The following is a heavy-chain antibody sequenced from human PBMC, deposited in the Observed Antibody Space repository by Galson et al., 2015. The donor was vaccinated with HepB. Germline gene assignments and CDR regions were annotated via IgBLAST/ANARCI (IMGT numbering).Heavy chain of an antibody. V-gene: IGHV3-33*01. CDR2: IWYDGSNK. D-gene: IGHD1-26*01. Sequence: SLRLSCAASGFTFSSYGMHWVRQAPGKGLEWVAVIWYDGSNKYYADSVKGRFTISRDNSKNTLYLQMNSLRAEDTAVYYCAGDRIVGATKVGRYYYGMDVWGQGTTVTVSS. CDR1: GFTFSSYG. CDR3: AGDRIVGATKVGRYYYGMDV. J-gene: IGHJ6*02.